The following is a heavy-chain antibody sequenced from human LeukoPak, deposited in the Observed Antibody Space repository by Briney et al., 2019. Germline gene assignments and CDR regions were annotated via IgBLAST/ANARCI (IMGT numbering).Heavy chain of an antibody. CDR1: GGSISSYY. J-gene: IGHJ6*02. CDR3: ATSSILHYYYGMDV. CDR2: IYYSGST. Sequence: SETLSLTCTVSGGSISSYYWSWIRQPPGKGLEWIGYIYYSGSTNYSPSLKSRVTISVDTSKNQFSLKLSSVTAADTAVYYCATSSILHYYYGMDVWGQGTTVTVSS. V-gene: IGHV4-59*08. D-gene: IGHD2-21*01.